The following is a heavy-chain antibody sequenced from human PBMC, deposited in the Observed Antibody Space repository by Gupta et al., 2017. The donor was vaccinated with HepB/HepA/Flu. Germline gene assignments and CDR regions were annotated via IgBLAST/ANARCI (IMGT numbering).Heavy chain of an antibody. V-gene: IGHV3-11*01. CDR3: ARRNDFWSGYHNFDV. CDR1: GFTFSDYY. J-gene: IGHJ3*01. D-gene: IGHD3-3*01. CDR2: ISDSGYVI. Sequence: QVQLVESGGGLVKPGGALRLSCGASGFTFSDYYVTWIRQAPGAGLEWLADISDSGYVIHYADSVRGRFTISRDNDKNSLYLQLTSLRAEDTAVYYCARRNDFWSGYHNFDVWGQGTMVTVSS.